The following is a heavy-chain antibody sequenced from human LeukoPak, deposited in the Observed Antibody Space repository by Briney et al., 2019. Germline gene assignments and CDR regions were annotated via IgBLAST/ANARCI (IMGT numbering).Heavy chain of an antibody. CDR2: INEDGSEK. Sequence: GGSLRLSCAASGFTFSSYWMSWVRQAPGKGLEWVANINEDGSEKYYVDSVKGRFTISRDNAKNSLYLQMNSLRAEDTAVYYCARGAFYGGNNHFDYWGQGTLVTVSS. D-gene: IGHD4-23*01. J-gene: IGHJ4*02. CDR3: ARGAFYGGNNHFDY. CDR1: GFTFSSYW. V-gene: IGHV3-7*01.